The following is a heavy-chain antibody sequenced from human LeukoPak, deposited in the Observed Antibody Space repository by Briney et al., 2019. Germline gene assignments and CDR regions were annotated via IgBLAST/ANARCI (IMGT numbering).Heavy chain of an antibody. V-gene: IGHV3-74*01. J-gene: IGHJ6*02. D-gene: IGHD6-25*01. Sequence: PGGSLRLSCAASGFTFSSYWMYWVRRAPGKGLVWVSRIDEGGSTTSYADSVKGRFTISRDNGKNTVYLQMNSLRGEDTAIYYCTRSGGMDVWGQGATVTVSS. CDR3: TRSGGMDV. CDR2: IDEGGSTT. CDR1: GFTFSSYW.